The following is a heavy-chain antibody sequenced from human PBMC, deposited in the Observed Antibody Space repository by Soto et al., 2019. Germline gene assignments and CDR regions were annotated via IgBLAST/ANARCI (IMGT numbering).Heavy chain of an antibody. D-gene: IGHD6-6*01. V-gene: IGHV3-23*01. CDR2: IPGSGGST. J-gene: IGHJ4*02. Sequence: PGASLRLSCAASGFTFSSYSMSWVRQSPGKGLEWVSAIPGSGGSTYYAGSVKGRFTISRDHSKNTLYLQMNNLRVEDTAVYYCAKIGTSSSVSLPLVLLDYWGQGALVNVSS. CDR1: GFTFSSYS. CDR3: AKIGTSSSVSLPLVLLDY.